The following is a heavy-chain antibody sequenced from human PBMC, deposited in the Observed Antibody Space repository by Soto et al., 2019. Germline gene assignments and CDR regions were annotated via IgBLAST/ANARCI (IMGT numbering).Heavy chain of an antibody. Sequence: SETLSLTCTVSGGTMSRYYWSWIRQPPGKGLEWIGYIYYSGSTNYNPSLKSRVTMSVGTPKNQFSLKLSSVTAADTAVYYCARRGYGPGFPYYYGMDVWGQGTTVTVS. CDR2: IYYSGST. V-gene: IGHV4-59*01. CDR3: ARRGYGPGFPYYYGMDV. D-gene: IGHD3-10*01. CDR1: GGTMSRYY. J-gene: IGHJ6*02.